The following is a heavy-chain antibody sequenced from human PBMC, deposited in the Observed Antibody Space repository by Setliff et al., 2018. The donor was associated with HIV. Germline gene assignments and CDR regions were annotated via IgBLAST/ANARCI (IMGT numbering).Heavy chain of an antibody. V-gene: IGHV2-5*01. J-gene: IGHJ5*02. CDR3: ARRLSLAAAGRFNCFDP. Sequence: SGPTLVNPTQTLTLTCTFSGFSLSTSEVGVGWIRQPPGKALEWLALLYWNDDKRYSPSLRSRLTITKDTSKNQVVLTMTNMDPVDTATYYCARRLSLAAAGRFNCFDPWGQGTLVTVSS. D-gene: IGHD6-25*01. CDR2: LYWNDDK. CDR1: GFSLSTSEVG.